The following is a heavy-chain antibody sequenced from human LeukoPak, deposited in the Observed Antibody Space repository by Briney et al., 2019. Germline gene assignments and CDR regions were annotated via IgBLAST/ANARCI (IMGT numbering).Heavy chain of an antibody. CDR3: ARLGYCSSTSCFDY. D-gene: IGHD2-2*01. Sequence: GASVKVSCKASGYTFTSYGISWVRQAPGQGLEWMGWISAYNGNTNYAQKFQGRVTMTRDTSISTAYMELSRLRSDDTAVYYCARLGYCSSTSCFDYWGQGTLVTVSS. V-gene: IGHV1-18*01. CDR2: ISAYNGNT. J-gene: IGHJ4*02. CDR1: GYTFTSYG.